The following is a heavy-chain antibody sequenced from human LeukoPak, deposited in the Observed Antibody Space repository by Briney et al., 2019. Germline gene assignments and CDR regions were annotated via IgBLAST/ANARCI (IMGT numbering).Heavy chain of an antibody. D-gene: IGHD6-6*01. CDR1: GYTFTSYG. CDR2: ISAYNGNT. CDR3: ARMQLARHYYYGMDV. Sequence: ASVKVSCKASGYTFTSYGISWVRQAPGQGLEWMGWISAYNGNTNYAQKLQGRVTMTTDTSTSTAYMELRSLRSDDTAVYYCARMQLARHYYYGMDVRGQGTTVTVSS. J-gene: IGHJ6*02. V-gene: IGHV1-18*01.